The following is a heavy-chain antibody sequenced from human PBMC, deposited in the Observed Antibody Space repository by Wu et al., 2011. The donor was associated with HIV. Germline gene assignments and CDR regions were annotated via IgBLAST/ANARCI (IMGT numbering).Heavy chain of an antibody. D-gene: IGHD3-3*01. V-gene: IGHV1-18*01. Sequence: QVQLVQSGAEVKKPGASVTVSCKASGYTFTTYGISWVRQAPGQGLEWMGWISTYNDDTNSAQKFQGRVTMTTDTSTDTAYMELRSLRSDDTAVYYCARDRLPYDFWSSYSDWGQGTLVTVSS. CDR3: ARDRLPYDFWSSYSD. CDR2: ISTYNDDT. J-gene: IGHJ4*02. CDR1: GYTFTTYG.